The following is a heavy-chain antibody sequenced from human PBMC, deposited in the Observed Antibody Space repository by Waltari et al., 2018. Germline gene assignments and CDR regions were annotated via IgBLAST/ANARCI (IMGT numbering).Heavy chain of an antibody. CDR1: GYSFTSYW. J-gene: IGHJ6*02. V-gene: IGHV5-51*01. Sequence: EVQLVQSGAEVKKPGESLKISCKGSGYSFTSYWIGWVRQMPGKGLEWMGIIYPGDSDTRYSPSCQGQVTIAADKSISTAYRQWSSLKASDTAMYYCARHGNSYGLHYYYGMDVWGQGTTVTVSS. D-gene: IGHD4-4*01. CDR2: IYPGDSDT. CDR3: ARHGNSYGLHYYYGMDV.